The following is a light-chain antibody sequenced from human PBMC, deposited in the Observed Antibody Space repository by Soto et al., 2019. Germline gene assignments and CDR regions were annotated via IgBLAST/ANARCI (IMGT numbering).Light chain of an antibody. CDR3: QQYNSFPYT. CDR2: KAS. V-gene: IGKV1-5*03. CDR1: QSISSW. J-gene: IGKJ2*01. Sequence: MTQSPSTLSASVGDRVTITCRASQSISSWLAWYQQKPGKAPNLLVYKASSLESGVPSRFSGSGFGTEFTLTISSLQPDDFATYYCQQYNSFPYTFGQGTRLEIK.